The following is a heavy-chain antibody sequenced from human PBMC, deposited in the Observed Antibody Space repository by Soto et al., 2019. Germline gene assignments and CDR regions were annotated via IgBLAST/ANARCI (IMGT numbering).Heavy chain of an antibody. J-gene: IGHJ5*01. V-gene: IGHV1-2*04. Sequence: ASVKVSCKASGYTFTGYYMHWVRQAPGQGLEWMGWINPNSGGTNYAQKFQGWVTMTRDTSISTAYMELSRVRSDDTAVYYCARDLGTAMATNWFDSWGRGTLVTFSS. D-gene: IGHD5-18*01. CDR1: GYTFTGYY. CDR3: ARDLGTAMATNWFDS. CDR2: INPNSGGT.